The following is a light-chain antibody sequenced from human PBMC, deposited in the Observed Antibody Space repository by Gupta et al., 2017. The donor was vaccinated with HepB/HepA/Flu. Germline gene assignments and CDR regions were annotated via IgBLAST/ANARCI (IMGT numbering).Light chain of an antibody. J-gene: IGKJ3*01. CDR1: QTLVDSDGITY. V-gene: IGKV2-30*01. CDR3: VKGKHWHPNT. Sequence: VVLTPSPLSLPFTLGHPASIPCRPRQTLVDSDGITYLKWCQRRPGQSPRRLSYQVSKRDSGVPDRVSGSGSGTDFTLKISGVEAEEVGVYYGVKGKHWHPNTCGPGTKVDIK. CDR2: QVS.